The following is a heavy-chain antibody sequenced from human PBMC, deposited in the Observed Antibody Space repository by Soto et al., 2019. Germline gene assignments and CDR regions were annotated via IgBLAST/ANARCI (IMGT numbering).Heavy chain of an antibody. CDR2: ISSDVSSK. D-gene: IGHD4-17*01. J-gene: IGHJ4*02. Sequence: QVQLVESGGGGVRPGRPLGLSGAASGLPFRNNPFYWVGRVPGRGRRWVAIISSDVSSKYYADSVKGRFTISRDNSKNTLSLQMNSLRSEDTAVYYCARDPYGDYVQGPDYWGQGTLVTVSS. CDR1: GLPFRNNP. V-gene: IGHV3-30-3*01. CDR3: ARDPYGDYVQGPDY.